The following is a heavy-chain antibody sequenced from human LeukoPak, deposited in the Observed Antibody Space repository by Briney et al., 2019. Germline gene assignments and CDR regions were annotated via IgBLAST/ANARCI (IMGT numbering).Heavy chain of an antibody. D-gene: IGHD1-26*01. CDR2: IRFDGSRT. V-gene: IGHV3-30*02. Sequence: GGSLRLSCAASGFTFSSYGMQWVRQAPGKGLEWVAFIRFDGSRTYYSDSVKGRFSISRDNSKNTLYLQMNSLRAEDTAVYYCARVSSGSYDYFDYWGQGTLVTVSS. CDR3: ARVSSGSYDYFDY. J-gene: IGHJ4*02. CDR1: GFTFSSYG.